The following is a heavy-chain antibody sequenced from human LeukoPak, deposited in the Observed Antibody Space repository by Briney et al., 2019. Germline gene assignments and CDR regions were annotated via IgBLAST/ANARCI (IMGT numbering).Heavy chain of an antibody. J-gene: IGHJ5*02. CDR2: VYPNSGDT. V-gene: IGHV1-2*02. Sequence: ASVRVSCKASGYTFTGYYLHWVRQAPGHGLEWMGWVYPNSGDTNYAQKFQGRVIMTGDTSISTAYMELSRLTSDDTAVYYCTGENNWFDAWGQGTLVTVSS. CDR3: TGENNWFDA. CDR1: GYTFTGYY.